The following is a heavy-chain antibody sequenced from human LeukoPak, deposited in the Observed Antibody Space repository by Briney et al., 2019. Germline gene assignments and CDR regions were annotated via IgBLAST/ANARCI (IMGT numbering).Heavy chain of an antibody. CDR2: ISWNSGSI. V-gene: IGHV3-9*01. J-gene: IGHJ6*02. CDR1: GFTFDDYA. D-gene: IGHD1-26*01. Sequence: QTGRSLRLSCAASGFTFDDYAMHWVRQAPGKGLEWVSGISWNSGSIGYADYVKGRFTISRDNAKNSLYLQMNSLRAEDTALYYCAKDRGVGAIYYYYYGMDVWGQGTTVTVSS. CDR3: AKDRGVGAIYYYYYGMDV.